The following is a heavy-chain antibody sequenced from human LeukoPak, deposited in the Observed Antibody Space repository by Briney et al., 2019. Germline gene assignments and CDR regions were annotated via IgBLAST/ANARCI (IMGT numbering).Heavy chain of an antibody. J-gene: IGHJ4*02. Sequence: GGSLRLSCIASGFSFNNYGMIWVRQAPGKGLEWLSAISGSGGSTYYADSVKGRFTISRDNSRNILYLQMNSLRAEDTAVYYCARGAHSSSWYGYWGQGTLVTVSS. CDR2: ISGSGGST. V-gene: IGHV3-23*01. D-gene: IGHD6-13*01. CDR3: ARGAHSSSWYGY. CDR1: GFSFNNYG.